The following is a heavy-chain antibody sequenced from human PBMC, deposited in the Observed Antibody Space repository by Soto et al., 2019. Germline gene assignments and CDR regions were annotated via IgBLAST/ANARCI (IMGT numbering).Heavy chain of an antibody. CDR2: ISGSGGST. D-gene: IGHD2-21*01. Sequence: GGSLRLSCAASGFTFSSYAMSWVRQAPGKGLEWVSAISGSGGSTYYADSVKGRFTISRDNSKNTLYLQMNSLRAEDTAVYYGAKPSGRLDYYYYYYMDVWGKGTTVTVSS. J-gene: IGHJ6*03. CDR3: AKPSGRLDYYYYYYMDV. V-gene: IGHV3-23*01. CDR1: GFTFSSYA.